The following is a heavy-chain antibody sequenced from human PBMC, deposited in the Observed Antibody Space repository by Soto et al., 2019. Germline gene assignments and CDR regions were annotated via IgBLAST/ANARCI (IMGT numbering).Heavy chain of an antibody. CDR2: IYYSGTT. CDR3: ARRNPGNSGGTLFDY. CDR1: GASISSGGYY. Sequence: QVQLQESGPGLVKPSQTLSLNCTASGASISSGGYYWSWIRQHPGKGLEWIGYIYYSGTTYYNPSLKSRATITVDTSKNQFTLELSSVTAADTAVYYCARRNPGNSGGTLFDYWGQGTLVTVSS. J-gene: IGHJ4*02. V-gene: IGHV4-31*03. D-gene: IGHD2-15*01.